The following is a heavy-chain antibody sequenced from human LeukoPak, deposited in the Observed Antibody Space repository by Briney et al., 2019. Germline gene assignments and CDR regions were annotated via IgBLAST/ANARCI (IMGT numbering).Heavy chain of an antibody. D-gene: IGHD2-15*01. Sequence: SETLSLTCTVSGGSISSNSYYWGWIRQSPGKGLKWIGSIYQSESTYYNPSLKSRVTISVDTSKNQFSLKLSSVTAADTAVYYCARDPLYCSGGSCYSHNWFDPWGQGTLVTVSS. V-gene: IGHV4-39*07. J-gene: IGHJ5*02. CDR1: GGSISSNSYY. CDR2: IYQSEST. CDR3: ARDPLYCSGGSCYSHNWFDP.